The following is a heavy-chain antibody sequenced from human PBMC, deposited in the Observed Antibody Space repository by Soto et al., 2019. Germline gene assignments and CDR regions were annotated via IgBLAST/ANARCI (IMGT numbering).Heavy chain of an antibody. V-gene: IGHV1-69*02. J-gene: IGHJ4*02. CDR1: GDTFNFYT. CDR2: IIPYLSVS. Sequence: QVKLVQSGAEVKKPGSSLRVSCKASGDTFNFYTINWVRQAPGLGLEWLGRIIPYLSVSNYAQKFQGRVTITADKSTSSAYMEVRSLRSEDTAMYYCATSFGSGYRAFDYWGQGALVTVSS. D-gene: IGHD3-10*01. CDR3: ATSFGSGYRAFDY.